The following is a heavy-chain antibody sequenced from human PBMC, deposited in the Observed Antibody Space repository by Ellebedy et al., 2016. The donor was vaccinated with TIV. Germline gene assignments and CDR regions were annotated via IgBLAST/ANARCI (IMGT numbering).Heavy chain of an antibody. CDR3: ARVSGISVIGGNWFDP. J-gene: IGHJ5*02. CDR2: INPNSGGT. Sequence: AASVKVSCKASGYTFSGHYMHWVRQAPGQGLEWMGWINPNSGGTDYAQKFQSRDTMTRDTSTSTAYMELSGLISDDTAVYYCARVSGISVIGGNWFDPWGQGTLVTVSS. D-gene: IGHD4-23*01. CDR1: GYTFSGHY. V-gene: IGHV1-2*02.